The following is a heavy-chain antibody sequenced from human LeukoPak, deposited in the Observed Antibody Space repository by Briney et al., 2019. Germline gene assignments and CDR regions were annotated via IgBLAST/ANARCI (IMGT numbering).Heavy chain of an antibody. CDR2: ISASGSNI. Sequence: GGSLILSCAASGFPFSSYSMNWVRQAPGKGLEWVSYISASGSNIYYLDSVKGRFTVSRDNAMNSLFLQMDRPRAEDTAVYYCVRVKGTYFDFWGRGTLVTVSS. V-gene: IGHV3-48*01. CDR1: GFPFSSYS. D-gene: IGHD1-1*01. J-gene: IGHJ4*02. CDR3: VRVKGTYFDF.